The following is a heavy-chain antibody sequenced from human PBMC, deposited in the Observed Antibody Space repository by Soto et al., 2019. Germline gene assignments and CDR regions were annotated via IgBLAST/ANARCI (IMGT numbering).Heavy chain of an antibody. J-gene: IGHJ5*02. D-gene: IGHD2-2*01. V-gene: IGHV1-18*01. CDR3: ARMIPGAVALFHP. CDR1: GNTFTNFG. CDR2: ISPYTDAP. Sequence: QGQLVQSGVEVKKPGASVKVSCTAYGNTFTNFGVTWVRQAPGQGLEWMRWISPYTDAPSYAQKFQGRGTMTIATSTSTAYLDLRSLTSDDRAVYYCARMIPGAVALFHPWGPGALGTVSS.